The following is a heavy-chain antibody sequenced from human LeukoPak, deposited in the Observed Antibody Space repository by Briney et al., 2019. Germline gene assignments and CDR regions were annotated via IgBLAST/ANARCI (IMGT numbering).Heavy chain of an antibody. D-gene: IGHD3-10*01. V-gene: IGHV1-18*01. CDR3: ARDTFAYYYGSGSFDY. Sequence: ASVKVSCKASGYAFTSYGISWVRQAPGQGLEWMGWISAYNGNTNYAPKLQGRVTMTTDTSTSTAYMELRSLRSDDTAVYYCARDTFAYYYGSGSFDYWGQGTLVTVSS. CDR2: ISAYNGNT. J-gene: IGHJ4*02. CDR1: GYAFTSYG.